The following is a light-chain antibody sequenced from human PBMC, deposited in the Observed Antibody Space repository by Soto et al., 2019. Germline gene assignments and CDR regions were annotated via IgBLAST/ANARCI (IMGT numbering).Light chain of an antibody. CDR1: QNVFYSPNNKNY. CDR2: WAS. V-gene: IGKV4-1*01. Sequence: DIVMTQSPDSLAVSLGERATINCKSSQNVFYSPNNKNYLAWYQQKPGQPPKLLFYWASTRESGVPDRFSVSGSGTDFTLTITSLQAEDVAVYYCQQYYATPPTFGPGTKVHIK. CDR3: QQYYATPPT. J-gene: IGKJ3*01.